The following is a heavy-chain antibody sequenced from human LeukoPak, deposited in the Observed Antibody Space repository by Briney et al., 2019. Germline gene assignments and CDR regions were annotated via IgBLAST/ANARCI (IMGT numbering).Heavy chain of an antibody. CDR3: AREGPRGNSQFDY. V-gene: IGHV3-33*01. Sequence: GGSLRLSCAASGFTFSSYGMHWVRQAPGKGLEWVALIWYDGSNKYYTDSVKGRLTISRDNSKNTLYLQMNSLRAEDTAIYYCAREGPRGNSQFDYWGQGTLATVSS. CDR1: GFTFSSYG. J-gene: IGHJ4*02. CDR2: IWYDGSNK. D-gene: IGHD2/OR15-2a*01.